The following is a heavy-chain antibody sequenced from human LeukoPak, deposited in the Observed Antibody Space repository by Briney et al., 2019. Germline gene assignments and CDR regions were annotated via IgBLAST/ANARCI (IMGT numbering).Heavy chain of an antibody. J-gene: IGHJ4*02. Sequence: AGGSLRLSCATSGFTFNSYAMSWVRQAPGKGLEWVSAISGSGGSTYYADSVKGRFTISRDNSKNTLYLQMNSLRAEDTAVYYCAKPHKPNYYDSSGRIYYFDYWGQGTLVTVSS. CDR1: GFTFNSYA. CDR3: AKPHKPNYYDSSGRIYYFDY. D-gene: IGHD3-22*01. CDR2: ISGSGGST. V-gene: IGHV3-23*01.